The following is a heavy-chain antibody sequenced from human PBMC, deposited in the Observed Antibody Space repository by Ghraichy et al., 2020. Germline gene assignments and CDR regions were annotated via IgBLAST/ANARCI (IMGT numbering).Heavy chain of an antibody. V-gene: IGHV4-34*01. CDR3: ARVSGYSRSWYRY. CDR2: INHSGST. CDR1: GGSFSGYY. Sequence: SQTLSLTCAVYGGSFSGYYWSWIRQPPGKGLEWIGEINHSGSTNYNPSLTSRVTISVDTSKNQFSLKLSPVTDADTAVYDCARVSGYSRSWYRYWGQGTLVTVSS. J-gene: IGHJ4*02. D-gene: IGHD6-13*01.